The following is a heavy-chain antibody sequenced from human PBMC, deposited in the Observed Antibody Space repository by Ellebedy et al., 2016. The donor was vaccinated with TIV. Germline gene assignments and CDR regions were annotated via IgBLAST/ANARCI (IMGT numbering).Heavy chain of an antibody. Sequence: PGGSLRLSCAASGFTFRNAWMGWVRQAPGKGPEWVGRVKSKTDGGTTDYAAPVKGRFTLSRDDSNNTLYLQMNGLNTEDAAVYYCVASCSGGACYSFDHWGQGALVTVSS. J-gene: IGHJ4*02. CDR3: VASCSGGACYSFDH. CDR1: GFTFRNAW. V-gene: IGHV3-15*01. D-gene: IGHD2-21*02. CDR2: VKSKTDGGTT.